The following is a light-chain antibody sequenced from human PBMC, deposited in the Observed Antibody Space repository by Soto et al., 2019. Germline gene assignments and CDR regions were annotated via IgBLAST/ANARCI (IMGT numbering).Light chain of an antibody. CDR1: QIVSTNF. V-gene: IGKV3-20*01. CDR3: QQHGDSPFT. CDR2: GAS. J-gene: IGKJ3*01. Sequence: EIVLTQSPGTLSLSPGERATLSCRASQIVSTNFLAWYQQKPGQAPRLLISGASTRATGIPDRFSGSGSGTDFTLTISRLEPEDFALYYCQQHGDSPFTFGPGTKVDIK.